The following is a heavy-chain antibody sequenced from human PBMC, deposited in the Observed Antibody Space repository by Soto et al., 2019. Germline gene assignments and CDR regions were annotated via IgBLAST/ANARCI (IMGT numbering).Heavy chain of an antibody. CDR1: GFTFNIYA. J-gene: IGHJ4*02. Sequence: EVQLLESGGDLIQPGGSLRLSCAASGFTFNIYAMTWVRPAPGKGLEWVSAISRYGDITYYADSVEGRFSISRDNSKNTLYLQMNSLRAEDTAVYYCAKDRYLDHDSRGYLFDNWGQGTLVTVSS. V-gene: IGHV3-23*01. D-gene: IGHD3-22*01. CDR3: AKDRYLDHDSRGYLFDN. CDR2: ISRYGDIT.